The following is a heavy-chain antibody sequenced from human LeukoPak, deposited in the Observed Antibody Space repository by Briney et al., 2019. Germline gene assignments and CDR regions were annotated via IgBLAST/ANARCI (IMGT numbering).Heavy chain of an antibody. J-gene: IGHJ4*02. Sequence: GASVKVSCKASGYTFTSYDINWVRQATGQGLEWMGWLNPKTGGTSYAQKFQGRVTMTRDTSISTVNMELSRLTSDGTAVYYCARATAENDHWGQGTLVTVSS. D-gene: IGHD1-14*01. CDR1: GYTFTSYD. CDR2: LNPKTGGT. CDR3: ARATAENDH. V-gene: IGHV1-2*02.